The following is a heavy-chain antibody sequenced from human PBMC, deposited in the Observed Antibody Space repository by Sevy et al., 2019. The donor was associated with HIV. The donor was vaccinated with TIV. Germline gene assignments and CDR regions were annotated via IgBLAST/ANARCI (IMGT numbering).Heavy chain of an antibody. CDR1: GYTFTNYP. D-gene: IGHD3-22*01. CDR3: ARESDGSGYYYLDYFDY. Sequence: ASVKVSCKASGYTFTNYPISWVRQAPGQGLEWMGWIRNHNGETKYAQKFQGKVTMTTDTSTSTAYMELRSLRSDDTALYYCARESDGSGYYYLDYFDYWGQGTLVTVSS. V-gene: IGHV1-18*01. J-gene: IGHJ4*02. CDR2: IRNHNGET.